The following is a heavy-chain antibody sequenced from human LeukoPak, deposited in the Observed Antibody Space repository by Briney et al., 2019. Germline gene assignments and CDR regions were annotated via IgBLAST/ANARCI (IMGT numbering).Heavy chain of an antibody. CDR2: IYYSGST. D-gene: IGHD6-13*01. J-gene: IGHJ4*02. CDR1: GGSISSRSYY. V-gene: IGHV4-39*01. Sequence: TSETLSLTWTVSGGSISSRSYYWGWIRQPPGKGLEWIGSIYYSGSTYYNPSLKSRVTISVDTSKNQFSLKLSSVTAADTAVYHCARLGPQRRLLIAAAAREPRDYWGQGTLVTVTS. CDR3: ARLGPQRRLLIAAAAREPRDY.